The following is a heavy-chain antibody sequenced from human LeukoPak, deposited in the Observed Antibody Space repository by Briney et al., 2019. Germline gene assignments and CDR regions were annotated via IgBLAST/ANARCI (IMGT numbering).Heavy chain of an antibody. V-gene: IGHV3-23*01. CDR3: AKRNTMVRGGPCFDN. CDR1: GFTFSTYS. D-gene: IGHD3-10*01. CDR2: IFGSGDTT. Sequence: GGSLRLSCAASGFTFSTYSMNWVRQAPGKGLEWVSIIFGSGDTTYYADSVKGRFTVSRDNSKNTLYLQMNSLRPEDTAIYYCAKRNTMVRGGPCFDNWGQGLLVTVSS. J-gene: IGHJ4*02.